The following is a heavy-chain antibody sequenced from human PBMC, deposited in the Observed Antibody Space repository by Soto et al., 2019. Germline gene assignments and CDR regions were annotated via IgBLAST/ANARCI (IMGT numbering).Heavy chain of an antibody. V-gene: IGHV1-3*01. CDR2: INAGNGNT. D-gene: IGHD6-13*01. CDR1: GYTFTSYA. CDR3: ARWTTATNSSSGPFDY. J-gene: IGHJ4*02. Sequence: QVQLVQSGAEVKKPGASVKVSCKASGYTFTSYAMHWVRQAPGQRLEWMGWINAGNGNTKYSQKFQGRVTITRDTSASTAYMELSSLRSEDTAVYYCARWTTATNSSSGPFDYWGQGTLVTVSS.